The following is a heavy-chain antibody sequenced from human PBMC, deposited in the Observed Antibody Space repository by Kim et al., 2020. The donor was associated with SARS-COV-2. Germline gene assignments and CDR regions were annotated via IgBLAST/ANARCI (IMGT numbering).Heavy chain of an antibody. D-gene: IGHD6-13*01. CDR1: GFTFTSSA. CDR2: IVVGSGNT. Sequence: SVKVSCKASGFTFTSSAVQWVRQARGQRLEWIGWIVVGSGNTNYAQKFQERVTITRDMSTSTAYMELSSLRSEDTAVYYCAAPLDSSSWYSYYYYGMDVWGQGTTVTVSS. CDR3: AAPLDSSSWYSYYYYGMDV. V-gene: IGHV1-58*01. J-gene: IGHJ6*02.